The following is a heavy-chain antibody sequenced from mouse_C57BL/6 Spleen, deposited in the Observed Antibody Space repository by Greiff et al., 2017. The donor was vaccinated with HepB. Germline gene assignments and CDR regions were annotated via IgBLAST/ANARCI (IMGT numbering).Heavy chain of an antibody. J-gene: IGHJ2*01. CDR3: ARLEDI. D-gene: IGHD1-3*01. Sequence: VQLQESGPGLVAPSQSLSITCTVSGFSLTSYGVHWVRQPPGKGLEWLGVIWAGGSTNYNSDLMSRMSISKDNSKSKVFLKMNSLKTDDTAMYYCARLEDIWGQGTTLIVSS. CDR1: GFSLTSYG. V-gene: IGHV2-9*02. CDR2: IWAGGST.